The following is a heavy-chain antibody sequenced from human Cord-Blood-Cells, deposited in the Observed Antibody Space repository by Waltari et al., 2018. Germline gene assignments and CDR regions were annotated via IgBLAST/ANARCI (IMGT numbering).Heavy chain of an antibody. CDR1: GGTFSSYA. CDR2: IIPIFGTA. CDR3: ARDSGPPFDAFDI. V-gene: IGHV1-69*01. Sequence: QVQLVQSGAEVTKPGSSVKVSCKASGGTFSSYATSWVRQAPGQGPEWMGGIIPIFGTANYAQKFQGRVTITADESTSTAYMELSSLRSEDTAVYYCARDSGPPFDAFDIWGQGTMVTVSS. J-gene: IGHJ3*02.